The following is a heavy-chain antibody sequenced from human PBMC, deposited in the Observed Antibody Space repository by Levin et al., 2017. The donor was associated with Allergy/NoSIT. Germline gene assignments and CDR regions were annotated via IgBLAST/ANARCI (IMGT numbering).Heavy chain of an antibody. CDR1: GFTFSNVW. Sequence: PGESLKISCAASGFTFSNVWMSWVRQAPGKGLEWVGRIISKAGGGTTDYAAPVKGRFTISRDDSKNTLYLQMNSLNTEDAAVYYCTTHSETYVLGNWGQGTLVTVSS. V-gene: IGHV3-15*01. J-gene: IGHJ4*02. CDR3: TTHSETYVLGN. CDR2: IISKAGGGTT. D-gene: IGHD1-26*01.